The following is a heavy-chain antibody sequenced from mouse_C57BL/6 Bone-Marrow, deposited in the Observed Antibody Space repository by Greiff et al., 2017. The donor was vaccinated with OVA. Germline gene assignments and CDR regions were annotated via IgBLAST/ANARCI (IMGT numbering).Heavy chain of an antibody. V-gene: IGHV1-81*01. J-gene: IGHJ3*01. Sequence: VQRVESGAELARPGASVKLSCKASGYTFTSYGISWVKQGTGQGLDWIGEIYPRSGNTYYNEKFKGKATLTADKSSSTAYMELRSLTSEDSAVYSCARGGYYGSRAWFAYWGQGTLVTVSA. CDR1: GYTFTSYG. CDR2: IYPRSGNT. CDR3: ARGGYYGSRAWFAY. D-gene: IGHD1-1*01.